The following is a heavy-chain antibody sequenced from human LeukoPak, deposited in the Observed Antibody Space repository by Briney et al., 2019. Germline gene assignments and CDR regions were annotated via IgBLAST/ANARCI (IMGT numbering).Heavy chain of an antibody. CDR3: AKGLAVAGHFDY. CDR1: GFTFSSHA. V-gene: IGHV3-23*01. Sequence: PGGSLRLSCAASGFTFSSHAMSWVRQAPGKGLEWVSAISGSGGSTYYADSVKGRFTISRDKSKNTLYPQVNSLRAEDTAVYYCAKGLAVAGHFDYWGQGTLVTVSS. CDR2: ISGSGGST. J-gene: IGHJ4*02. D-gene: IGHD6-19*01.